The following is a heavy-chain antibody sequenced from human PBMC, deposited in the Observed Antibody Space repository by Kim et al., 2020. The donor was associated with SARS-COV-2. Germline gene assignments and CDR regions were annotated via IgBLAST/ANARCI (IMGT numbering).Heavy chain of an antibody. CDR1: GFTLSSHG. CDR2: ISSNNII. D-gene: IGHD2-15*01. V-gene: IGHV3-48*02. Sequence: GGSLRLSCAASGFTLSSHGMNWVRQAPGKGLEYISYISSNNIIVDGAFVKGRFTISRDNAKNSLYLQVNSLRDEDTAVYYCARWGGASRVRYYGMDVWGQGTAVTVSS. CDR3: ARWGGASRVRYYGMDV. J-gene: IGHJ6*02.